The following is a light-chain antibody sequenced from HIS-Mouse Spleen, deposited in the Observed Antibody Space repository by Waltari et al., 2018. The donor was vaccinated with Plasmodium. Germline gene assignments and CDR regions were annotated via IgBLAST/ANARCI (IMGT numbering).Light chain of an antibody. J-gene: IGLJ3*02. CDR3: YSTDSSGNHRV. V-gene: IGLV3-10*01. CDR2: EDS. Sequence: SYELTQPPSVSVSPGQTARITCPGDALPKKSAYWYQQKSVQAPVQVIHEDSKRPSGIPERFSGSSSGTMATLTISGAQVEDEADYYCYSTDSSGNHRVFGGGTKLTVL. CDR1: ALPKKS.